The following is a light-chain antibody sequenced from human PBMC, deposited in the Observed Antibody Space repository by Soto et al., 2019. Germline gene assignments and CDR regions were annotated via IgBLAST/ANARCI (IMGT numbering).Light chain of an antibody. CDR1: QSISKY. V-gene: IGKV1-39*01. Sequence: DIQMTQSPSSLSASVGDRVTITCRASQSISKYLNWYQHKPGKCPQLLLYCGSTLQSGVPSRFSGSGSWTEFTLLISSLQPEDDSTYYCQQNNSIPPWTFGQGTKVEIK. CDR2: CGS. CDR3: QQNNSIPPWT. J-gene: IGKJ1*01.